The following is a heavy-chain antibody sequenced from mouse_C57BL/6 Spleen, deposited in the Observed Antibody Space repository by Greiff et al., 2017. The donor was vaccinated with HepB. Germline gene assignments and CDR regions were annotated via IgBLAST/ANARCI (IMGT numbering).Heavy chain of an antibody. J-gene: IGHJ4*01. CDR1: GYSITSGYY. Sequence: EVKLVESGPGLVKPSQSLSLTCSVTGYSITSGYYWNWIRQFPGNKLEWMGYISYDGSNNYNPSLKNRISITRDTSKNQFFLKLNSVTTEDTATYYCARDRDGPYAMDYWGQGTSVTVSS. V-gene: IGHV3-6*01. D-gene: IGHD2-3*01. CDR3: ARDRDGPYAMDY. CDR2: ISYDGSN.